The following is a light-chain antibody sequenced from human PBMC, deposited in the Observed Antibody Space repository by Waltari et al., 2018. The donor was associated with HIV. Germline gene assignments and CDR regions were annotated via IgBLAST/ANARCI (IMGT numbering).Light chain of an antibody. CDR1: QSISSSH. CDR3: HQYAGSPRT. V-gene: IGKV3-20*01. J-gene: IGKJ2*01. Sequence: EIVLTQSPGTLSLSPWERATLSCRASQSISSSHLAWYQQRPGQAPRVLIYDASKRATGISDRFSGSGSGTDFTLTITRLEPEDFALYYCHQYAGSPRTFGQGTKLEIK. CDR2: DAS.